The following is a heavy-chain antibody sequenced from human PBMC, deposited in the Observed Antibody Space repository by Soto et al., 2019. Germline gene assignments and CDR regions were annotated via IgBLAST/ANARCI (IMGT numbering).Heavy chain of an antibody. Sequence: QVQLQESGPGLVKPSGTLSLTCAVSGGSISDNNWWSWVRQPPGKGLEWIGEIYHRGTTNYNPPLKSRVTISMDKSKNQISMVLTSVTAADSAVYYCERHIGVAGTRGFDYWGQGTLVTVSS. D-gene: IGHD6-19*01. CDR1: GGSISDNNW. CDR3: ERHIGVAGTRGFDY. J-gene: IGHJ4*02. V-gene: IGHV4-4*02. CDR2: IYHRGTT.